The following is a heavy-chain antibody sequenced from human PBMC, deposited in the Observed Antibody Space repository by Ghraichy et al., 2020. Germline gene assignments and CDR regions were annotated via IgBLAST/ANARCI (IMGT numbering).Heavy chain of an antibody. V-gene: IGHV3-23*01. J-gene: IGHJ4*02. Sequence: GESLNISCAASGFTFSSYAMSWVRQAPGKGLEWVSAISGSGGSTYYADSVKGRFTISRDNSKNTLYLQMNSLRAEDTAVYYCAKEFSVAYIDYWGQGTLVTVSS. CDR2: ISGSGGST. CDR3: AKEFSVAYIDY. CDR1: GFTFSSYA. D-gene: IGHD6-19*01.